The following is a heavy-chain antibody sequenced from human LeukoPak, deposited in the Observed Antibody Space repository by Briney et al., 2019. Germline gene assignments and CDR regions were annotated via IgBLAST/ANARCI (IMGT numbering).Heavy chain of an antibody. D-gene: IGHD3-22*01. CDR3: AADYYYDSSGYPF. CDR1: GFTFTSSA. CDR2: IVVGSGNT. J-gene: IGHJ4*02. Sequence: ASVKVSCKASGFTFTSSAMQRVRQARGQRLEWIGWIVVGSGNTNYAQKFQERVTITRDMSTSTAYMELSSLRSEDTAVYYCAADYYYDSSGYPFWGQGTLVTVSS. V-gene: IGHV1-58*02.